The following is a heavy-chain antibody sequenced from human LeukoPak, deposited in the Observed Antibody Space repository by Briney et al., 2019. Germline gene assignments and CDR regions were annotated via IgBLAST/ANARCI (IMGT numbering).Heavy chain of an antibody. Sequence: GGSLRLSCAASGFSVSSNYMSWVRQAPGKGLEWVSVMYIDGSTYYADSVKGRFTISRDNSKNTLYLQMNSLRAEDTAVYYCARVPMYYYDSSGVFDYWGQGTLVTVSS. CDR2: MYIDGST. CDR1: GFSVSSNY. J-gene: IGHJ4*02. D-gene: IGHD3-22*01. V-gene: IGHV3-53*01. CDR3: ARVPMYYYDSSGVFDY.